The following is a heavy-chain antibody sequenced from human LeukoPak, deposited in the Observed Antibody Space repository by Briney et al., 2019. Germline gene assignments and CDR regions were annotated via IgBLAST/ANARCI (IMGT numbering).Heavy chain of an antibody. CDR3: ARRRPNTRYYGSGSYPVTEDDY. V-gene: IGHV4-34*01. D-gene: IGHD3-10*01. J-gene: IGHJ4*02. CDR2: INHSGST. Sequence: SETLSLTCAVYGGSFSGYYWSWIRQPPGKGLEWIGEINHSGSTNYNPSLRSRVTISVDTSKNQFSLKLSSVTAADTAVYYCARRRPNTRYYGSGSYPVTEDDYWGQGTLVTVSS. CDR1: GGSFSGYY.